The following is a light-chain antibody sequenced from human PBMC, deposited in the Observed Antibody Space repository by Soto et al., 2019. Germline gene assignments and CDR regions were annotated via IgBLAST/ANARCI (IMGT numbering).Light chain of an antibody. V-gene: IGKV1-39*01. J-gene: IGKJ5*01. CDR2: VAS. CDR3: QQSYSTPIT. Sequence: EIQMTQSPSSLSASVGDRVTITWRASQTISSYLNWYQQKPGKATKLLIYVASSLQGGVPSRFSGSGSGTDFTLTIGSLQPDDFATYYCQQSYSTPITFGQGTRLEIK. CDR1: QTISSY.